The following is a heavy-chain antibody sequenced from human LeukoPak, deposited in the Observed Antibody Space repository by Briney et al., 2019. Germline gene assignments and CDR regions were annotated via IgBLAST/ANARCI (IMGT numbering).Heavy chain of an antibody. V-gene: IGHV4-39*01. CDR1: GGSISSYY. CDR2: IYYSGST. Sequence: SETLSLTCTVSGGSISSYYWGWIRQPPGKGLEWIGSIYYSGSTYYNPSLKSRVTISVDTSKNQFSLKLSSVTAADTAVYYCARHDDDYYYYYYMDVWGKGTTVTVSS. J-gene: IGHJ6*03. CDR3: ARHDDDYYYYYYMDV.